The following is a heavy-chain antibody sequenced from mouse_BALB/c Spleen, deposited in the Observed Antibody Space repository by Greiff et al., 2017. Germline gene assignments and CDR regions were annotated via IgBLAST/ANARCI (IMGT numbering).Heavy chain of an antibody. D-gene: IGHD2-1*01. Sequence: DVKLEESGPGLVKPSQSLSLTCSVTGYSITSGYYWNWIRQFPGNKLEWMGYISYDGSNNYNPSLKNRISITRDTSKNQFFLKLNSVTTEDTATYYCARDGNYDYAMDYWGQGTSVTVSS. J-gene: IGHJ4*01. CDR3: ARDGNYDYAMDY. CDR2: ISYDGSN. V-gene: IGHV3-6*02. CDR1: GYSITSGYY.